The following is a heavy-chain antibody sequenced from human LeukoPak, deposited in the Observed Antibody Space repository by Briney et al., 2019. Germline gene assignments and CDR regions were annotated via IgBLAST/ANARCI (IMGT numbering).Heavy chain of an antibody. V-gene: IGHV3-33*01. Sequence: PGGSLRLSCAASGFTFSSYGMHWVRQAPGKGLEWVAVIWYDGSNKYYADSVKGRFTISRDNSKNTLYLQMNSLRAEDTAVYYCARGGRGYSYGKIGYWGQGTLVTVSS. D-gene: IGHD5-18*01. J-gene: IGHJ4*02. CDR1: GFTFSSYG. CDR2: IWYDGSNK. CDR3: ARGGRGYSYGKIGY.